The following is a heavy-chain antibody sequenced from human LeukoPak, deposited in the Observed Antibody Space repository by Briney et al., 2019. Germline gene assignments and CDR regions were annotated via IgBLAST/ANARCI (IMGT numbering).Heavy chain of an antibody. V-gene: IGHV4-59*08. J-gene: IGHJ4*02. Sequence: PSETLSLTCTVSGGSISSYYWSWIRQPPGKGLEWIGYIYYSGNTYYNPSLKSRVTISVDTSKNQFSLKLTSVTAADTAVYYCARGGKWLYYFDYWGQGTLVTVSS. CDR2: IYYSGNT. D-gene: IGHD6-19*01. CDR1: GGSISSYY. CDR3: ARGGKWLYYFDY.